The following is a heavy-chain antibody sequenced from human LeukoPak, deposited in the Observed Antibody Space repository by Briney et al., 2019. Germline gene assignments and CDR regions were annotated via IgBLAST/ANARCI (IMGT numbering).Heavy chain of an antibody. CDR2: ISGSGGST. CDR3: ANDIVVVPAAIDMGGYFDY. CDR1: GLTFSSYA. D-gene: IGHD2-2*02. J-gene: IGHJ4*02. V-gene: IGHV3-23*01. Sequence: GGSLRLSCAASGLTFSSYAMSWVRQAPGKGLEWVSAISGSGGSTYHAESVKGRFTISRDNSKNTLYLQMNSLRAEDTAVYYCANDIVVVPAAIDMGGYFDYWGQGTLVTVSS.